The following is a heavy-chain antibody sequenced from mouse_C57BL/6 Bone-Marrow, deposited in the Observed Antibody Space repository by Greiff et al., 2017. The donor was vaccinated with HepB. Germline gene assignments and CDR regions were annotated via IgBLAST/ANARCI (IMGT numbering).Heavy chain of an antibody. D-gene: IGHD2-4*01. CDR2: ISSGGSYT. J-gene: IGHJ3*01. V-gene: IGHV5-6*01. CDR3: AGHYDNGRFSY. CDR1: GFTFSSYG. Sequence: EVQLVESGGDLVKPGGSLKLSCAASGFTFSSYGMSWVRQTPDKRLEWVATISSGGSYTYYPDSVKGRFTISRDNAKNTLYLQMSSLKSEDTAMYYGAGHYDNGRFSYWGRGTLVTVSA.